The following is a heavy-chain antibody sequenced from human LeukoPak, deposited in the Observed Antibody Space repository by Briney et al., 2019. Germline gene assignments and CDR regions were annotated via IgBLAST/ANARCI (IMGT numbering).Heavy chain of an antibody. CDR1: GGSFSGYY. CDR2: INHSGST. D-gene: IGHD3-10*01. Sequence: PSETLSLTCAVYGGSFSGYYWSWIRQPPGKGLEWIGEINHSGSTNYNPSLKSRVTISVDTSKNQFSLKLSSVTAADTAVYYCARFRGHGSGDSDPFDYWGQGTLVTVSS. CDR3: ARFRGHGSGDSDPFDY. J-gene: IGHJ4*02. V-gene: IGHV4-34*01.